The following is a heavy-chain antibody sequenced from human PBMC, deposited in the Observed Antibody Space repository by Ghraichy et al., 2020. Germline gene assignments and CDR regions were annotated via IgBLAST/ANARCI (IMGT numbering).Heavy chain of an antibody. Sequence: ASVKVSCKASGYTFTAYYIHWMRQAPGQGLEWMGWVSPTHGGTSYSQNFLGRVTMTRDTSISTAYMDLSRLRSDDTAVYYCARVPVDLRGPDYYYGLDVWGQGTTVIVSS. CDR2: VSPTHGGT. CDR1: GYTFTAYY. D-gene: IGHD3-10*01. J-gene: IGHJ6*02. V-gene: IGHV1-2*02. CDR3: ARVPVDLRGPDYYYGLDV.